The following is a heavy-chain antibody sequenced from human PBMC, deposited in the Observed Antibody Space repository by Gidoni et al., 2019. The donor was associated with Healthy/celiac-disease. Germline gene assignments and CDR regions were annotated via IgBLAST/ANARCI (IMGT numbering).Heavy chain of an antibody. CDR2: IYYSGST. J-gene: IGHJ4*02. Sequence: QLQLPASGPGLVKPSETLSLTCTVSGGSISSSSYYWGWIRQPPGKGLEWIGSIYYSGSTYYNPSLKSRVTISVDTSKNQFSLKLSSVTAADTAVYYCARHAGWFGDPFDYWGQGTLVTVSS. CDR1: GGSISSSSYY. D-gene: IGHD3-10*01. CDR3: ARHAGWFGDPFDY. V-gene: IGHV4-39*01.